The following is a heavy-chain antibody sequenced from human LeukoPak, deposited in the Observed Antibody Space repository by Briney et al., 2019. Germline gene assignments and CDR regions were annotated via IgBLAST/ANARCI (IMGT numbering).Heavy chain of an antibody. D-gene: IGHD4-17*01. CDR3: AILWQTTVTTWRAFDY. V-gene: IGHV1-2*06. CDR2: INPNSGGT. J-gene: IGHJ4*02. CDR1: GYTFTGYY. Sequence: GASVKVSCKASGYTFTGYYMHWVRQAPGQGLEWMGRINPNSGGTNYAQKFQGRVTMTRDTSISTAYMELSRLRSDETAVYYCAILWQTTVTTWRAFDYWGQGTLVTVSS.